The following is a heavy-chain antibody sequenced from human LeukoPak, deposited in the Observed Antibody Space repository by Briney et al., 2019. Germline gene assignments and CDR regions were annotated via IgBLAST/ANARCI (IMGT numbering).Heavy chain of an antibody. J-gene: IGHJ4*02. CDR1: GYSISSGYY. V-gene: IGHV4-38-2*02. Sequence: SETLSLTPTVSGYSISSGYYWGWMRQPPGKGLEWIANIYHSGKAYYNASLKSRVTISVDSSKNQFFLTLTSVTASDTGVYYCARELGVTTGPSWGQGTLVVVSS. D-gene: IGHD3-9*01. CDR2: IYHSGKA. CDR3: ARELGVTTGPS.